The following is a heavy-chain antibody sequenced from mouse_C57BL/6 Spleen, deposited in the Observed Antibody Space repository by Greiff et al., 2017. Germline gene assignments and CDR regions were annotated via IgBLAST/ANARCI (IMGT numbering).Heavy chain of an antibody. V-gene: IGHV14-1*01. CDR2: IDPEDGDT. D-gene: IGHD1-1*01. CDR3: TTLMTTRDWFAY. J-gene: IGHJ3*01. Sequence: EVQLLESGAELVRPGASVKLSCTASGFNIKDYYMHWVKQTPEQGLEWIGRIDPEDGDTDYAPKFQGKATLTADTSSNPAYLQLSSLTAEDTADYCCTTLMTTRDWFAYWGQGTLVTVSA. CDR1: GFNIKDYY.